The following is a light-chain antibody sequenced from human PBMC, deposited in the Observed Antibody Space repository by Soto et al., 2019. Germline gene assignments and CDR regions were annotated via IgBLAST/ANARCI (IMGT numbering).Light chain of an antibody. J-gene: IGKJ4*01. Sequence: DIQMTQSPSSVSASVGDRVTITCRASQGISSWLAWYQQKPGKAPNLLIYAASSWQSGIPSRFSGSGSGTDFTLTISSLKAEDFATYYGKQADTFPLTCGGGTKVEIK. CDR1: QGISSW. CDR3: KQADTFPLT. V-gene: IGKV1-12*01. CDR2: AAS.